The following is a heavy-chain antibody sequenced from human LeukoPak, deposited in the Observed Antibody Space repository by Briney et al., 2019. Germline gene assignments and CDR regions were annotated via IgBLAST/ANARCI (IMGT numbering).Heavy chain of an antibody. Sequence: PGGSLRLSCAASGFTFSSYAMNWVRQASGKGLEWVSAITGSGGSTYYADSVKGRFTISRDNSKNTLYLQMNSLRAEDTAVYYCGKDQNVAAAGVPYDYWGQGTLVTVSS. CDR2: ITGSGGST. D-gene: IGHD6-13*01. J-gene: IGHJ4*02. CDR1: GFTFSSYA. CDR3: GKDQNVAAAGVPYDY. V-gene: IGHV3-23*01.